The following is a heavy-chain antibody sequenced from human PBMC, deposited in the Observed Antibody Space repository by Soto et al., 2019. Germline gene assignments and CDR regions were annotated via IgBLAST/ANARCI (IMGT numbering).Heavy chain of an antibody. CDR2: ISGSGGST. Sequence: GGSLRLSCAASGFTFSSYAMSWVRQAPGKGLEWVSAISGSGGSTYYADSVKGRFTISRDNSKNTLYLQMNSLRAEDTAVYYCAKGKGAGTTSKTRFDIWGQGTMVTVSS. V-gene: IGHV3-23*01. D-gene: IGHD1-1*01. CDR1: GFTFSSYA. J-gene: IGHJ3*02. CDR3: AKGKGAGTTSKTRFDI.